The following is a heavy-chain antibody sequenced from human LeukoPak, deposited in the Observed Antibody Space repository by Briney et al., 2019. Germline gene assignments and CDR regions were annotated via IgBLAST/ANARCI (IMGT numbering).Heavy chain of an antibody. J-gene: IGHJ5*02. CDR3: AGIWSGYPNWFDP. CDR2: IYYSGST. V-gene: IGHV4-39*01. D-gene: IGHD3-3*01. Sequence: SETLSFTCTVSGGSISSSSYYWGWIRQPPGKGLEWIGTIYYSGSTYYNPSLKSRLTISVDTSKNQFSLKLSSVTAADTAVYYCAGIWSGYPNWFDPWGQGTLVTVSS. CDR1: GGSISSSSYY.